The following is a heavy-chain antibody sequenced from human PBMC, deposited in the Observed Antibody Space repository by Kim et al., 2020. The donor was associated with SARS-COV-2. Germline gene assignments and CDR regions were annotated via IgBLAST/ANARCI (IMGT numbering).Heavy chain of an antibody. J-gene: IGHJ3*02. V-gene: IGHV3-21*01. CDR1: GFTFSSYS. D-gene: IGHD3-16*01. Sequence: GGSLRLSCAASGFTFSSYSMNWVRQAPGKGLEWVSSISSSSSYIYYADSVKGRFTISRDNAKNSLYLQMNSLRAEDTAVYYCARGIGSRGTRAFDIWGQGTMVTVSS. CDR2: ISSSSSYI. CDR3: ARGIGSRGTRAFDI.